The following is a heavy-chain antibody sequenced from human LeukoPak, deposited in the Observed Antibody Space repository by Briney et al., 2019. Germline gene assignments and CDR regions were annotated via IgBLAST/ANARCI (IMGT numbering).Heavy chain of an antibody. CDR1: GFTFSSYW. D-gene: IGHD5-12*01. CDR3: ARDAGHSGYDLLDY. V-gene: IGHV3-7*01. Sequence: GGSLRLSCADSGFTFSSYWMNWVRQAPGEGLEWVATIKHDGTEKYYADFVKGRFTISRDNAKNSLFLQMDSLRAEDTAVYYCARDAGHSGYDLLDYWGQGTLVTVSS. CDR2: IKHDGTEK. J-gene: IGHJ4*02.